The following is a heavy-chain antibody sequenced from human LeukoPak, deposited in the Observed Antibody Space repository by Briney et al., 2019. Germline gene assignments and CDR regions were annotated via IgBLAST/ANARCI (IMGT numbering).Heavy chain of an antibody. CDR2: ISTSSS. CDR1: GFTFSGYS. V-gene: IGHV3-21*01. CDR3: ARDIGDFWSGYYAFDL. D-gene: IGHD3-3*01. Sequence: GGSLRLSCAASGFTFSGYSMNWVRQAPGKGLEWISSISTSSSYYADSVKGRFTTSRDNAKNSLYLQMDSLRAEDTAVYYCARDIGDFWSGYYAFDLWGQGTMVTVSS. J-gene: IGHJ3*01.